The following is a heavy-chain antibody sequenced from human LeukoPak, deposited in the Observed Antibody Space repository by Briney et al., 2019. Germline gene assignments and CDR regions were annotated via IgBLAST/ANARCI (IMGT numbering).Heavy chain of an antibody. V-gene: IGHV3-30*02. Sequence: PGGSLRLSCAASGFTFSSYGMHWVRQAPGKGLEWVAFIRYDGSNEYYADSVKGRFTISRDNSKNTLYLQMNSLRAEDTAVYYCAILTPAGFGVVIKDVTYWGQGTLVTVSS. CDR3: AILTPAGFGVVIKDVTY. CDR1: GFTFSSYG. J-gene: IGHJ4*02. CDR2: IRYDGSNE. D-gene: IGHD3-3*01.